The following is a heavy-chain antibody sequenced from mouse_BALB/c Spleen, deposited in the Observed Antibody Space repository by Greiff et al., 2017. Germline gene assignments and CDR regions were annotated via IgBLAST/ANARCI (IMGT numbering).Heavy chain of an antibody. CDR2: IYPGGGYT. D-gene: IGHD1-1*01. V-gene: IGHV1-63*02. Sequence: QVQLKESGAELVRPGTSVKISCTASGYTFTNSWLGWVKQRPGHGLEWIGDIYPGGGYTNYNEKFKGKATLSADTPSSTAYMQLSSLTSEDSAVYFCARQGSTGVPPFAYWGQGTLVTVSA. J-gene: IGHJ3*01. CDR3: ARQGSTGVPPFAY. CDR1: GYTFTNSW.